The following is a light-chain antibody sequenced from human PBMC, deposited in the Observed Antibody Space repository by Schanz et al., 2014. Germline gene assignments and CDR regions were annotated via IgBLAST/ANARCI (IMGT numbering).Light chain of an antibody. J-gene: IGKJ3*01. CDR2: AVS. CDR3: HQYINSPFT. CDR1: QSVSRN. V-gene: IGKV3-15*01. Sequence: EIVMTQSPATLSVSPGEGATLSCRASQSVSRNLAWYQQRPGQAPRLLIYAVSTRATGIPARFSGSGSGTEFTLTISRLEPEDFAVYYCHQYINSPFTFGPGTKLDLK.